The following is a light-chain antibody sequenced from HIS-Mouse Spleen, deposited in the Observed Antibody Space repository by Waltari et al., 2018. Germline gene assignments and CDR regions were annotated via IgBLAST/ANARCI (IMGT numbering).Light chain of an antibody. CDR2: EVS. CDR3: SSYTSSSTWV. V-gene: IGLV2-18*02. J-gene: IGLJ3*02. CDR1: SRAVCGYNR. Sequence: QSALTQPPSVSGSPGQSVTISCTGTSRAVCGYNRVSWYQQPPGTAPKLMIYEVSNRPSGVPDRFSGSKSGNTASLTISGLQAEDEADYYCSSYTSSSTWVFGGGTKLTVL.